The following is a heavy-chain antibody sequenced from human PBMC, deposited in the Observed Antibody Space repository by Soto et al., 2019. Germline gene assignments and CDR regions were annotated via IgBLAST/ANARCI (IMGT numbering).Heavy chain of an antibody. J-gene: IGHJ5*02. Sequence: QVQLVESGGGVVQPGRSLRLSCAASGFTFSNYAIHWVRQAPGRGLEWVTVISFDGSNKYYADSVKGRFTISRDNSKNTVYLQMNSLRVEHTAVYYCAKHGIAWDQTLSQPNWFETWGQGTTVTVSS. D-gene: IGHD2-2*01. CDR1: GFTFSNYA. V-gene: IGHV3-30*18. CDR2: ISFDGSNK. CDR3: AKHGIAWDQTLSQPNWFET.